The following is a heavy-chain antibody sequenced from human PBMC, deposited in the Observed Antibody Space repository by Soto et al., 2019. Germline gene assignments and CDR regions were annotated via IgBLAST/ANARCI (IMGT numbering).Heavy chain of an antibody. CDR1: GFTFSSYV. CDR3: AKDGYYGDYDGWYFDL. V-gene: IGHV3-23*01. CDR2: ISGSGGST. D-gene: IGHD4-17*01. J-gene: IGHJ2*01. Sequence: EVQLLESGGGLVQPGGSLRLSCAASGFTFSSYVMSWVRQAPGKGLEWVSAISGSGGSTYYADSVKGRFTISRDNSKNTLYLQMNSLRAEDTAVYYCAKDGYYGDYDGWYFDLWGRGTLVTVSS.